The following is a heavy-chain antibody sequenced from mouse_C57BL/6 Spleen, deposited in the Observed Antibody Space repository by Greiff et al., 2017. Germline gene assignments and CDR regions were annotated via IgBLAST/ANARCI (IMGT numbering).Heavy chain of an antibody. CDR3: ARCLGRGDFDY. V-gene: IGHV1-82*01. D-gene: IGHD4-1*01. CDR1: GYAFSSSW. Sequence: VQLQQSGPELVKPGASVKISCKASGYAFSSSWMNWVKQRPGKGLEWIGRIYPGDGDTNYNGKFKGKATLTADKSSSTAYMQLSSLTSEDSAVYFCARCLGRGDFDYWGQGTTLTVSS. CDR2: IYPGDGDT. J-gene: IGHJ2*01.